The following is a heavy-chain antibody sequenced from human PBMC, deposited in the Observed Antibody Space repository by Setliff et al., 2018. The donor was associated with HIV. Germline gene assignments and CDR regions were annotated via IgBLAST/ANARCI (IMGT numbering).Heavy chain of an antibody. CDR2: IYHSGST. CDR1: GYSISSGYY. Sequence: PSETLSLTCAVSGYSISSGYYWGWIRQPPGKGLEWIGSIYHSGSTYYNPSLKSRVTISVDTSKNQFSLKLNSVTAADTAVYYCGRASDLNYYGMDVWGQGTTVTVSS. V-gene: IGHV4-38-2*01. J-gene: IGHJ6*02. CDR3: GRASDLNYYGMDV.